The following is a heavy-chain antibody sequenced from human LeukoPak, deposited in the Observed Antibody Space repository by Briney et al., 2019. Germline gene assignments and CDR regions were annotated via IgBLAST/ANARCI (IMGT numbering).Heavy chain of an antibody. V-gene: IGHV1-2*02. D-gene: IGHD3-22*01. CDR3: ARVPRSERITMIVAEAEYFQH. Sequence: GASVKVSCKASGYTFTSYYMHWVRQAPGQGLEWMGIINPSGGSTNYAQKFQGRVTMTRDTSISTAYMELSRLRSDDTAVYYCARVPRSERITMIVAEAEYFQHWGQGTLVTVSS. J-gene: IGHJ1*01. CDR1: GYTFTSYY. CDR2: INPSGGST.